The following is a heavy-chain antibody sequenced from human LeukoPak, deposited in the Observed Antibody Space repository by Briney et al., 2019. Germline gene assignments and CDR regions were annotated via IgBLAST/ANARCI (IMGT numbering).Heavy chain of an antibody. CDR2: IHPSGTT. J-gene: IGHJ4*02. Sequence: SETLSLTCDVSGFSISLGYYWVWIRQPAGQGLEWIGSIHPSGTTFYNSSLNSRITMTIDAPKNQFSLRLSLVTAVDTAVYFCASERERRITDWGQGTLVTVSS. D-gene: IGHD1-1*01. V-gene: IGHV4-38-2*01. CDR3: ASERERRITD. CDR1: GFSISLGYY.